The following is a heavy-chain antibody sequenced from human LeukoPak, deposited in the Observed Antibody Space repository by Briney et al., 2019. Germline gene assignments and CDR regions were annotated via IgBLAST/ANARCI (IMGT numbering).Heavy chain of an antibody. Sequence: AETVSLTCAVYGGSFSVYYWGWIRQPPGKGREWIGEINHSGSTNYNQYIKSRVTRSVDTSKNRFSLKLSSVTAADTAEYYCARGRVRRDGRPLAYWGQGTLVTVSS. V-gene: IGHV4-34*01. D-gene: IGHD2-15*01. CDR3: ARGRVRRDGRPLAY. CDR2: INHSGST. J-gene: IGHJ4*02. CDR1: GGSFSVYY.